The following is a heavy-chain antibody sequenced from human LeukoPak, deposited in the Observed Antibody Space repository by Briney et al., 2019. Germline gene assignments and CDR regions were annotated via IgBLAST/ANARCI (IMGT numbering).Heavy chain of an antibody. D-gene: IGHD6-13*01. J-gene: IGHJ3*02. V-gene: IGHV3-74*01. Sequence: PGGSLRLSCAASGFTFSNYWMHWVRQAPGKGLVWVSRINSDGINTSYADSVKGRFTISRDNAKNTLNLQMNSLRAEDTAVYYCARVDWYSSSWYQDAFDIWGQGTMVTVSS. CDR1: GFTFSNYW. CDR3: ARVDWYSSSWYQDAFDI. CDR2: INSDGINT.